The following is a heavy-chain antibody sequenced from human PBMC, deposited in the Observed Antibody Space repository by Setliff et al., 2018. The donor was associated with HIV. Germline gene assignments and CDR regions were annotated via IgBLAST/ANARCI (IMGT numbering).Heavy chain of an antibody. CDR1: GGTFSSYA. V-gene: IGHV1-69*10. Sequence: SVKVSCKASGGTFSSYAISWVRQAPGQGLEWMGGIIPILGIANYAQKFQGRVTITTDEATSTAYMELSSLRSEDTAVYYCARDIRTIFGVVTSLVWWFDTWGQGTLVTVSS. CDR2: IIPILGIA. CDR3: ARDIRTIFGVVTSLVWWFDT. D-gene: IGHD3-3*01. J-gene: IGHJ5*02.